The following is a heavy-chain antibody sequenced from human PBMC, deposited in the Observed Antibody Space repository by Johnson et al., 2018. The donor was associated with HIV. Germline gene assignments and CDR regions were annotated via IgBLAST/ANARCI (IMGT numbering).Heavy chain of an antibody. V-gene: IGHV3-30*18. CDR3: AKDGDDRDEADGTKGAFDI. D-gene: IGHD5-24*01. J-gene: IGHJ3*02. CDR1: GIIFSHYG. Sequence: HVQLVESGGGVVQPARSLRLSCAVSGIIFSHYGMHWVRQAPGKGLEWVALISYDGTKTYYVDSVKARFTISRDDARNTLYLQMNSLRVEDTALYYCAKDGDDRDEADGTKGAFDIWGQGTMVTVSS. CDR2: ISYDGTKT.